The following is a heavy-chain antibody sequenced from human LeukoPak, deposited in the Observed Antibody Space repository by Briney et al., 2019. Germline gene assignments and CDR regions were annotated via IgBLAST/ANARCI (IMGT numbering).Heavy chain of an antibody. Sequence: GGSLRLSCAGSEFIFSYYWMSWLRQAPGKGLEWVANIKQDGSDKYYVDSVKGRYDISRDNTKNSLYLQMNSLRGEDTAVYYGARDTSRGGHNSGAPAYWGKGTLVTVSS. CDR2: IKQDGSDK. J-gene: IGHJ4*02. D-gene: IGHD3-10*01. CDR1: EFIFSYYW. CDR3: ARDTSRGGHNSGAPAY. V-gene: IGHV3-7*04.